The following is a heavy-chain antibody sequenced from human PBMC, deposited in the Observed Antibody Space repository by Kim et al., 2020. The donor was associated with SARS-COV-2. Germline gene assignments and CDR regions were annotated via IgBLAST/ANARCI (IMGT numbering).Heavy chain of an antibody. V-gene: IGHV5-51*01. CDR1: GYSFSTFW. CDR3: ARLFTPGYSSSRYYFDY. D-gene: IGHD2-2*01. J-gene: IGHJ4*02. CDR2: IYPGDSDT. Sequence: GESLKISCKVSGYSFSTFWIGWVRQMTGKGLEWMGNIYPGDSDTRYSPSFQGQVTISADKSLSTAYLQWSSLKASDTAMYYCARLFTPGYSSSRYYFDYWGQGTLVTVSS.